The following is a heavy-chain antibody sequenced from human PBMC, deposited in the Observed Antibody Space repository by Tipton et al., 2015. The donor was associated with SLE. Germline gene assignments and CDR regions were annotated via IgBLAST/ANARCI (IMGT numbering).Heavy chain of an antibody. CDR2: IYYSGST. Sequence: LVKPSETLSLTCTVSGGSISSSSYYWGWIRQPPGKGLEWIRSIYYSGSTYYNPSLKSRVTISVDTSKNQFSLKLSSVTAADTAVYYCARFRIESYFDYWGQGTLVTVSS. CDR1: GGSISSSSYY. CDR3: ARFRIESYFDY. D-gene: IGHD3-16*02. J-gene: IGHJ4*02. V-gene: IGHV4-39*01.